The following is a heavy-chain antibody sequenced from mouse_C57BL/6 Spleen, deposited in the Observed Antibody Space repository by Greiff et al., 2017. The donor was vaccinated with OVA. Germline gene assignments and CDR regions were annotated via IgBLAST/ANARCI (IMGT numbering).Heavy chain of an antibody. J-gene: IGHJ1*03. CDR3: ARAPYWYFDV. V-gene: IGHV3-6*01. CDR2: ISYDGSN. CDR1: GYSITSGYY. Sequence: EVQVVESGPGLVKPSQSLSLTCSVTGYSITSGYYWNWIRQFPGNKLEWMGYISYDGSNNYNPSLKNRISITRDTSKNQFFLKLNSVTTEDTATYYCARAPYWYFDVWGTGTTVTVSS.